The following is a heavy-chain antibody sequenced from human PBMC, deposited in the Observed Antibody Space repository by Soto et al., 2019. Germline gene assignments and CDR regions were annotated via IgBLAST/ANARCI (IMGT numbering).Heavy chain of an antibody. CDR1: GDTVSSNSVA. J-gene: IGHJ6*02. V-gene: IGHV6-1*01. Sequence: SQTLSLTCVGSGDTVSSNSVAWNWVRQAPSRGLEWLGRTYYRSRWYSDYAVSVRSRIDINADTSKNQVSLQLNSVTPEDTAVYYCARSEEDSDYYYYGMDVWGQGTTVTVSS. CDR2: TYYRSRWYS. CDR3: ARSEEDSDYYYYGMDV. D-gene: IGHD2-15*01.